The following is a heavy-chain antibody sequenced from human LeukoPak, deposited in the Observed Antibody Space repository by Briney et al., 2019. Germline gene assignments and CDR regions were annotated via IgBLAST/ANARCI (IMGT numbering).Heavy chain of an antibody. V-gene: IGHV4-59*08. J-gene: IGHJ4*02. CDR3: ASIAVAGRESFDY. Sequence: SETLSLTCTVSGGSISSYYWSWIRQPPGKGLEWIGYIYYSGSTNYNPSLKSRVTISVDTSENQFSLKLSSVTAADTAVYYCASIAVAGRESFDYWGQGTLVTVSS. CDR2: IYYSGST. D-gene: IGHD6-19*01. CDR1: GGSISSYY.